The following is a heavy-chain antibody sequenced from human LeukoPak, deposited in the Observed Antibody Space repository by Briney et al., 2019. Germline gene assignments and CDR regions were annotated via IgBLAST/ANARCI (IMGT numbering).Heavy chain of an antibody. CDR3: ALRRDGYNSIDY. CDR2: IYYSGT. CDR1: GGSISSGGYY. Sequence: SQTLSLTCTVSGGSISSGGYYWSWIRQHPGKGLEWIGYIYYSGTYYNPSLKTRVTISVDTSKNQFSLKLSSVTSADTAVYYCALRRDGYNSIDYWGQGTLVTVSS. J-gene: IGHJ4*02. V-gene: IGHV4-31*03. D-gene: IGHD5-24*01.